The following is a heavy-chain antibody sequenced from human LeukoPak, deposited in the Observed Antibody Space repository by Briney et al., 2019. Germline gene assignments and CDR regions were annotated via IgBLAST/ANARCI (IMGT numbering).Heavy chain of an antibody. D-gene: IGHD1-26*01. CDR1: GFTFSSYN. V-gene: IGHV3-21*01. Sequence: GGSLRFSCAASGFTFSSYNMNWVRQAPGTGLEWVSYISSSSSYIYYADSMKVRFTISRDNAKNSLYLRMNSLRAEDTAVYYCARVIVFRGYMDVWGKGTTVTVSS. J-gene: IGHJ6*03. CDR2: ISSSSSYI. CDR3: ARVIVFRGYMDV.